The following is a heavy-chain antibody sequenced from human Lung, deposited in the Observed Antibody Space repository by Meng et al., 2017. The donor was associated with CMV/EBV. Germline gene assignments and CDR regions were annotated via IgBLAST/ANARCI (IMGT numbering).Heavy chain of an antibody. J-gene: IGHJ3*02. CDR3: ARRSGSYVNAFDI. CDR1: GFTFSSYE. Sequence: GGSXRLXCAASGFTFSSYEMNWVRQAPGKGLEWVSYISSSGSTMYYADSVKGRFTISRDNAKNSLYLQMNSLRVEDTAVYCCARRSGSYVNAFDIWGQGTXVTVSS. V-gene: IGHV3-48*03. D-gene: IGHD1-26*01. CDR2: ISSSGSTM.